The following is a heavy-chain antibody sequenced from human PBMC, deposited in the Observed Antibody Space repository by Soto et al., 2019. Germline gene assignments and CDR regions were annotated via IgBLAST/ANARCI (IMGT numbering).Heavy chain of an antibody. CDR1: GFTVSSNY. Sequence: EVQLVESGGGLVEPGESLRLSCAVSGFTVSSNYLSWVRQAPGKGLEWVSIIFSSGTTYYADSVKGRFTISRDNSKNTLFLQMNSLRAEDTAVYYCARAIPLAGAGAVNIWRHGTMVTVSP. J-gene: IGHJ3*02. D-gene: IGHD2-21*01. V-gene: IGHV3-53*04. CDR3: ARAIPLAGAGAVNI. CDR2: IFSSGTT.